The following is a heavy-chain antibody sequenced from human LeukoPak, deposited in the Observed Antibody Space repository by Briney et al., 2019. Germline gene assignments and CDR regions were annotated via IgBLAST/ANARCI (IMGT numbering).Heavy chain of an antibody. V-gene: IGHV4-59*01. CDR2: IYYSGST. CDR1: GGSISSYY. CDR3: ARGGSGESHYYYYGMDV. Sequence: SETLSLTCTVSGGSISSYYWSWIRQPPGKGLEWIGYIYYSGSTNYNPSLKSRVTISVDTSKNQFSLKLSSVTAADTAVHYCARGGSGESHYYYYGMDVWGQGTTVTVSS. D-gene: IGHD4-17*01. J-gene: IGHJ6*02.